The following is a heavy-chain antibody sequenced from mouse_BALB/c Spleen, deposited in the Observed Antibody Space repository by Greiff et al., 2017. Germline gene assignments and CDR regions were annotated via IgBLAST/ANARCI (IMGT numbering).Heavy chain of an antibody. CDR3: ASETARAVDD. J-gene: IGHJ2*01. D-gene: IGHD3-2*01. CDR2: INPYNDGT. V-gene: IGHV1-14*01. Sequence: VQLKESGPELVKPGASVKMSCKASGYTFTSYVMHWVKQKPGQGLEWIGYINPYNDGTKYNEKFKGKATLTSDKSSSTAYMELSSLTSEDSAVDDGASETARAVDDWGQGTTLTVSS. CDR1: GYTFTSYV.